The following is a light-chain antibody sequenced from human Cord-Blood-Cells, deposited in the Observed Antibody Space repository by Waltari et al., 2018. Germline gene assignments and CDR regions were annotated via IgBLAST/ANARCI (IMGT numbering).Light chain of an antibody. J-gene: IGLJ3*02. CDR1: SSVVGGYNY. CDR2: GIS. V-gene: IGLV2-8*01. CDR3: SSYAGSNNLGV. Sequence: QSALTQPPSASGHPRQSVTLPCTRTSSVVGGYNYASWYQQHPGKAPKLMIYGISKRPSGVPDRFSGSKSGNTASLTVSGLQAEDEADYYCSSYAGSNNLGVFGGGTKLTVL.